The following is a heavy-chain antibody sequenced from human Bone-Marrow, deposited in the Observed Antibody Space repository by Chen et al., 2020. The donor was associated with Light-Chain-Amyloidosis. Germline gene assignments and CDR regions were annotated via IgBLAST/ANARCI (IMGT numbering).Heavy chain of an antibody. CDR3: ARGSRITIFGVSYPFDAFDI. D-gene: IGHD3-3*01. CDR2: IYYSGST. CDR1: GVSISSYY. J-gene: IGHJ3*02. Sequence: QVQLQESGPGLVKPSETLSLTCTVSGVSISSYYWSWIRQPPGKGLEWIGYIYYSGSTNYNPSLKSRVTISVDTSKNQFSLKLSSVTAADTAVYYCARGSRITIFGVSYPFDAFDIWGQGTMVTVSS. V-gene: IGHV4-59*01.